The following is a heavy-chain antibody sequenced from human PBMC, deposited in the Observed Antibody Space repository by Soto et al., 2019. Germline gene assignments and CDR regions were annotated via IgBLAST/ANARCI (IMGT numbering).Heavy chain of an antibody. D-gene: IGHD1-26*01. Sequence: VASVKVSCKASGYTFSHHGIGWVRQAPGQGLEWMGWISAYNGNRHFAEGLRGRITMTTNTTTSTADMELRSLSSDDTAVYYCARGGQECSNSGCGYIYDGMDVWGQGTTVTVSS. CDR2: ISAYNGNR. CDR3: ARGGQECSNSGCGYIYDGMDV. J-gene: IGHJ6*02. CDR1: GYTFSHHG. V-gene: IGHV1-18*01.